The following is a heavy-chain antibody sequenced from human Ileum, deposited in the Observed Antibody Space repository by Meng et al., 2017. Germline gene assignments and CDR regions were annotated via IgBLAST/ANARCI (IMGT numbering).Heavy chain of an antibody. V-gene: IGHV4-30-4*01. J-gene: IGHJ4*02. Sequence: QVQLQESGPGLVKPSQTLSLTCTVSGGSINSGSYYWSWIRQPPGKGLEWIGYIYYSGSTYYNPSLKSRLTISVDTSKNQFSLKLSSVTAADTAVYYCARDRDSSGYYPYWGQGTLVTVSS. CDR2: IYYSGST. CDR1: GGSINSGSYY. D-gene: IGHD3-22*01. CDR3: ARDRDSSGYYPY.